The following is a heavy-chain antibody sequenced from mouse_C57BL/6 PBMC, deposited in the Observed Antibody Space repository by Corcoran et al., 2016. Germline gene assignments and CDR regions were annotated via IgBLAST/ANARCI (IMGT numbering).Heavy chain of an antibody. CDR2: INPYNGGT. V-gene: IGHV1-19*01. D-gene: IGHD3-1*01. Sequence: EVQLQQSGPVLVKPGASVKMSCKASGYTFTDYYMNWVKQSHGKSLEWIGVINPYNGGTSFNQKFKGKATLTVDKSSSTAYMELNSLTSEDSAVYYCARPKREGLQILFDYWGQGTTLTVSS. CDR3: ARPKREGLQILFDY. J-gene: IGHJ2*01. CDR1: GYTFTDYY.